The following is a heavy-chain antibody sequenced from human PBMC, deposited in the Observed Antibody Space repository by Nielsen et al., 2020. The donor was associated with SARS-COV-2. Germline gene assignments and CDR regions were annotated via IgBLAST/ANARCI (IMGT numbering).Heavy chain of an antibody. Sequence: ASVKVSCKASGYTFTGSYVHWVRQAHGQGLEWMGRINPNSGATIYAQKFQGRVTMTRDTSISTAYLEVTRLRSDDTAVYYCARGGSIPTRPLDYWGLGTLVTVSS. V-gene: IGHV1-2*06. CDR2: INPNSGAT. D-gene: IGHD6-6*01. CDR1: GYTFTGSY. CDR3: ARGGSIPTRPLDY. J-gene: IGHJ4*02.